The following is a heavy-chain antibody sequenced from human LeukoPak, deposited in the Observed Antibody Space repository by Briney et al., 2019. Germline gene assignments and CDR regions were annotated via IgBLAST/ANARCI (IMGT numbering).Heavy chain of an antibody. V-gene: IGHV3-23*01. CDR3: ARVGYCTNGVCYSSHWFDP. Sequence: GGSLRLSCAASGFTFSRNAMSWVRQAPGKGLEWVSAISGSGDAPYYADSVKGRFTISRDNSKNTLYLQMNNLRAEDTAVYYCARVGYCTNGVCYSSHWFDPWGQGTLVTV. CDR1: GFTFSRNA. CDR2: ISGSGDAP. D-gene: IGHD2-8*01. J-gene: IGHJ5*02.